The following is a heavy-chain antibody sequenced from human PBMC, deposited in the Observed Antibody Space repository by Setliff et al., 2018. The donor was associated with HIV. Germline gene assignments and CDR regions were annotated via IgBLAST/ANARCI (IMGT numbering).Heavy chain of an antibody. V-gene: IGHV4-59*08. CDR3: ALWVYSNAGGFDY. CDR2: LYNSGNT. CDR1: GVSTTNFY. Sequence: PSETLSLTCAVSGVSTTNFYWSWTRQPPGKGLEWIGYLYNSGNTKYNPSLKSRFTISIDMSKTHLSLSLTSVPAADTALYYCALWVYSNAGGFDYWGRGALVTVSS. D-gene: IGHD6-13*01. J-gene: IGHJ4*02.